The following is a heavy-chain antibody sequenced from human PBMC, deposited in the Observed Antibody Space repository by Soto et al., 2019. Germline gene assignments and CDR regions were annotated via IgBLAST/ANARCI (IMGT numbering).Heavy chain of an antibody. CDR2: IRPNGGRA. V-gene: IGHV1-46*01. CDR1: GYTFSNYY. CDR3: AREPNESYYFDY. D-gene: IGHD3-10*01. Sequence: SVKVSCKASGYTFSNYYLYWMRQAPGQGLEWLGIIRPNGGRADYASRFRGRVTMTRDMSTSTVYMELTSLRSEDTAVYFCAREPNESYYFDYWGQGTLVTVSS. J-gene: IGHJ4*02.